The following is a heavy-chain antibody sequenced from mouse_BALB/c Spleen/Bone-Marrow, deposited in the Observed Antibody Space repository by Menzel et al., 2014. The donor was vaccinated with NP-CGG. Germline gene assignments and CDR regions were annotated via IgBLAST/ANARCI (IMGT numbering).Heavy chain of an antibody. Sequence: EVKVVESGGGLVQPGGSLKLSCAASGFDFSTFWMSWVWQAPGKGLEWIGEINPDRSTINYRPSLKDKFIISRDNAKNTLYLLMSKVRSEDTALYYCARLHYYGYGAYWGQGTLVTVSA. CDR2: INPDRSTI. V-gene: IGHV4-1*02. CDR3: ARLHYYGYGAY. J-gene: IGHJ3*01. CDR1: GFDFSTFW. D-gene: IGHD1-2*01.